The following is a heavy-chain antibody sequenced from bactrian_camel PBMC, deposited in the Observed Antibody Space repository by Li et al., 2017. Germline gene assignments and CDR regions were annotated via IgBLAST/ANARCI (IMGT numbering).Heavy chain of an antibody. J-gene: IGHJ4*01. CDR3: ATTPLRWSCTVKDDQFRN. Sequence: DVQLVESGGSSVQTGESLRLSCEGSGYSHRRNCMGWFRQAPGAEREGLASIYTGGGGIYYADSVKGRFTISSDTAKNTVYLQMTNLKPDDTAMYYCATTPLRWSCTVKDDQFRNWGQGTQVTVS. D-gene: IGHD6*01. CDR1: GYSHRRNC. CDR2: IYTGGGGI. V-gene: IGHV3S40*01.